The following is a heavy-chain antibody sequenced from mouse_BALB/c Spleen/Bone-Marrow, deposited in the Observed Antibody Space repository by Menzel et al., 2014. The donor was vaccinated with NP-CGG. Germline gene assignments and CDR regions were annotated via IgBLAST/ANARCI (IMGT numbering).Heavy chain of an antibody. D-gene: IGHD2-1*01. CDR2: IDPANGDI. Sequence: VQLKESGAELVKPGASVKLSCTASGFNIKDTYMHWVKQRPEQGLEWIGRIDPANGDIIYDPKFQGKATITADTSSNTAYLQLSRLTSEDTAVYYCARGGNYGWFAYWGQGTLVTVSA. CDR3: ARGGNYGWFAY. V-gene: IGHV14-3*02. CDR1: GFNIKDTY. J-gene: IGHJ3*01.